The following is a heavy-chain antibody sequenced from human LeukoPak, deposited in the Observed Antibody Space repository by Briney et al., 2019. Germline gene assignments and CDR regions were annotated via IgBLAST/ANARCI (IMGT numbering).Heavy chain of an antibody. CDR1: GYTFTSYG. D-gene: IGHD3-22*01. CDR2: ISAYNGNT. Sequence: ASVKVSCKASGYTFTSYGISWVRQAPGQGLEWMGWISAYNGNTNYAQKLQGRVTMTTDTSTSTAYMELRSLRSDDTAVYYCARDDHDYYDSSGYRPFDYWGQGTLVTVSS. J-gene: IGHJ4*02. V-gene: IGHV1-18*01. CDR3: ARDDHDYYDSSGYRPFDY.